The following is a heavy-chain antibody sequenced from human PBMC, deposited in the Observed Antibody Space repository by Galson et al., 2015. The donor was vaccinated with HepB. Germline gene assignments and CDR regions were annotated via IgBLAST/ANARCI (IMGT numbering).Heavy chain of an antibody. CDR3: ARAMVTVFDH. Sequence: SLRLSCAASGFAFSRSSMHWVRQAPGKGLGWLSYIGTSGATTFYADSVKGRFIISRDDAKNSLYLEMNSLRAEDTAVYFCARAMVTVFDHWGQGTPVTVSS. CDR1: GFAFSRSS. V-gene: IGHV3-48*04. J-gene: IGHJ1*01. D-gene: IGHD2-8*01. CDR2: IGTSGATT.